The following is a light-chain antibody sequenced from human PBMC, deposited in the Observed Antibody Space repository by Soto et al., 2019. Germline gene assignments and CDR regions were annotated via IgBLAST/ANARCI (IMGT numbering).Light chain of an antibody. CDR3: SSYAGSHYV. CDR1: SSDVGGYNY. Sequence: QSALTKPPSASGSPGQSVTISCTGTSSDVGGYNYVSWYQQHPGKAPKLMIYEVTKRPSGVPDRFSGSKSGNTASLTVSGLQAEDEADYYCSSYAGSHYVFGTGTKLTVL. V-gene: IGLV2-8*01. J-gene: IGLJ1*01. CDR2: EVT.